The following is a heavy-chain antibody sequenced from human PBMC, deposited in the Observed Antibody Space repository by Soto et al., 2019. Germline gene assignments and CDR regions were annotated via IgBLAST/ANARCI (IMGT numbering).Heavy chain of an antibody. J-gene: IGHJ6*02. CDR2: IYYSGST. D-gene: IGHD6-19*01. V-gene: IGHV4-30-4*01. CDR1: GGSLSSGDYY. CDR3: ARDRSAAVLGYYGLDV. Sequence: SETLSLTCTVSGGSLSSGDYYWSWIRQPPGKGLEWIGYIYYSGSTYYNPSLKSRVTISVDTSKNQFSRKLSSVTAADTAVYYFARDRSAAVLGYYGLDVWGQGTRVTVSS.